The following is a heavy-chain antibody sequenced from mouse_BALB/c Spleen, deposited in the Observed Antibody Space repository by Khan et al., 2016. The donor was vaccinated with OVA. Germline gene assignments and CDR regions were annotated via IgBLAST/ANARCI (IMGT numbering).Heavy chain of an antibody. CDR1: GFSLTSYG. Sequence: QVQLKQSGPGLVQPSPSLSITCTVSGFSLTSYGVHWVRQSPGKGLEWLGVIWSGGSTDYNAAFISRLSISQANSKSQVFFKMNSLQANDTAIYYCARIFIGTTDYAMDYWGQGTSVTVAS. D-gene: IGHD2-14*01. CDR2: IWSGGST. CDR3: ARIFIGTTDYAMDY. J-gene: IGHJ4*01. V-gene: IGHV2-2*02.